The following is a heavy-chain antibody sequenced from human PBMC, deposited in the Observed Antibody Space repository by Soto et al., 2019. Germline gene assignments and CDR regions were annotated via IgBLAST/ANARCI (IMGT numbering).Heavy chain of an antibody. CDR3: VRGGIAGNWFDP. V-gene: IGHV4-31*03. D-gene: IGHD6-13*01. Sequence: QVQLQESGPGLVKPSQTLSLTCSVSGGSITSGGFYWSWIRQHPGKGLEWIAYIFHSGSTDYNPSLNSRVIISADTSKNQFSLKLTSVTAADTAVYYCVRGGIAGNWFDPWGQGTLVTVSS. CDR1: GGSITSGGFY. CDR2: IFHSGST. J-gene: IGHJ5*02.